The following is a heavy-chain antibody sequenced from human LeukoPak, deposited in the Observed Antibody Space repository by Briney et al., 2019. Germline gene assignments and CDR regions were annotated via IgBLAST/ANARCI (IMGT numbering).Heavy chain of an antibody. Sequence: ASVKVSCKASGYTFTDYYVHWVRQAPGQGLEWMGWINPSSGGTNYAQKFQGRVTMTRDTSISTAYMELSRLRSDDTAVYYCARANFYGSGRPYYYYYMDVWGKGTTVTISS. D-gene: IGHD3-10*01. CDR1: GYTFTDYY. CDR3: ARANFYGSGRPYYYYYMDV. J-gene: IGHJ6*03. CDR2: INPSSGGT. V-gene: IGHV1-2*02.